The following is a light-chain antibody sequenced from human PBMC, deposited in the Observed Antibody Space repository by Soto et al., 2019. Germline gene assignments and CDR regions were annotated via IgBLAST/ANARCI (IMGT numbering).Light chain of an antibody. V-gene: IGLV4-69*01. CDR3: QTLGAGNHWV. CDR2: VNSDGSH. CDR1: SGVSTYA. J-gene: IGLJ3*02. Sequence: QSVLTQSPSASASLGASVKLTCTLGSGVSTYAIAWHQQQPEKGPRYLMKVNSDGSHSRGDGIPDRFSGSSSGAERYLTISSLQSEDEADYYCQTLGAGNHWVFGGGTKVTVL.